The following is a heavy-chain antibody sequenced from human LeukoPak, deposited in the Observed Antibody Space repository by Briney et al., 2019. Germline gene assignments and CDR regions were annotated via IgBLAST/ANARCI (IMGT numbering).Heavy chain of an antibody. J-gene: IGHJ2*01. D-gene: IGHD3-22*01. CDR3: AGGQNYYYDSSGYPNWYFDL. CDR2: ISSSGTTM. CDR1: GFTFSNAW. V-gene: IGHV3-11*04. Sequence: GGSLRLSCAASGFTFSNAWMSWVRQAPGKGLEWISYISSSGTTMYYGDSVKGRFTISRDNAKNSLYLQMNSLRAEDTAVYYCAGGQNYYYDSSGYPNWYFDLWGRGTLVTVSS.